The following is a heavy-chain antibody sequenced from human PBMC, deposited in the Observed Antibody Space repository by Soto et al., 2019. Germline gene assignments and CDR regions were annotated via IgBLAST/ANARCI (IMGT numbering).Heavy chain of an antibody. CDR3: ARGVVAATTHIPWFDP. CDR2: IYYSGST. J-gene: IGHJ5*02. Sequence: PSETLSLTCSVSNGSISSYYWSWIRQPPGKGLEWIGYIYYSGSTNYNPSLKSRVTISVDTSKNQFSLKLSSVTAADTAAYYCARGVVAATTHIPWFDPWGQGTLVTVSS. CDR1: NGSISSYY. V-gene: IGHV4-59*08. D-gene: IGHD2-15*01.